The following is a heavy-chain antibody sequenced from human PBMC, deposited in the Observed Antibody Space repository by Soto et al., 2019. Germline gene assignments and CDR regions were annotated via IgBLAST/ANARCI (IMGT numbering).Heavy chain of an antibody. CDR1: GGSFSGYY. D-gene: IGHD3-10*01. V-gene: IGHV4-34*01. Sequence: PSETLSLTCAVYGGSFSGYYWSWIRQPPGKGLKWIGEINHSGSTNYNPSLKSRVTISVDTSKNQFSLKLSSVTAADTAVHYCARASLNYYGSGSYLSVFDYWGQGTLVTVSS. CDR3: ARASLNYYGSGSYLSVFDY. J-gene: IGHJ4*02. CDR2: INHSGST.